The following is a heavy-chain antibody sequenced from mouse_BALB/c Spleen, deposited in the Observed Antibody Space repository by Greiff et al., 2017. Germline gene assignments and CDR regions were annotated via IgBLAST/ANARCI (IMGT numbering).Heavy chain of an antibody. CDR1: GFSLTGYG. CDR2: IWGDGST. Sequence: QVQLKESGPGLVAPSQSLSIICTVPGFSLTGYGVNWARQPPGKGLEWLGLIWGDGSTDYNSVLKSILSISNDNSKSQVFLNMNSLQTDDTARYYCARDNTTVPFAYWGQGTMVTVSA. D-gene: IGHD1-1*01. J-gene: IGHJ3*01. CDR3: ARDNTTVPFAY. V-gene: IGHV2-6-7*01.